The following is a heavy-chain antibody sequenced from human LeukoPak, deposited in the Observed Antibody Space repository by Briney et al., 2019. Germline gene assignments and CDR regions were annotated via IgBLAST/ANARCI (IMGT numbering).Heavy chain of an antibody. CDR3: AGGSSTSCSFDY. J-gene: IGHJ4*02. CDR1: GGSISSYY. V-gene: IGHV4-59*01. CDR2: IYYSGST. D-gene: IGHD2-2*01. Sequence: SETLSLTCTVSGGSISSYYWSWIRQPPGKGLEWIGYIYYSGSTNYNPSLKSRVTISVDTSKNQFSLKLSSVTAADTAVYYCAGGSSTSCSFDYWGQGTLVTASS.